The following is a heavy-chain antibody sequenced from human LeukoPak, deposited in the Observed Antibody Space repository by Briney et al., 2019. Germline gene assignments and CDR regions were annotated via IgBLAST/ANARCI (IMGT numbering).Heavy chain of an antibody. CDR2: ISTSSGNI. Sequence: GGSLRLSCEASGFTFGKNSMNWVRQAPGKGLEWLAYISTSSGNINYADSVKGRFTISRDNAKNSLYLQMNSLRAEDTAVYYCARTYSSSWYCYFDYWGQGTLVTVSS. J-gene: IGHJ4*02. CDR3: ARTYSSSWYCYFDY. CDR1: GFTFGKNS. V-gene: IGHV3-48*04. D-gene: IGHD6-13*01.